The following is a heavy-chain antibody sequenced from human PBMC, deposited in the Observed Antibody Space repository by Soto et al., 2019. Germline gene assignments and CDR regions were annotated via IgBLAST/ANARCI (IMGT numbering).Heavy chain of an antibody. CDR1: GGSISSYY. CDR3: AHTRSQTGYYYYYMDV. D-gene: IGHD1-26*01. J-gene: IGHJ6*03. CDR2: IYYSGST. V-gene: IGHV4-59*01. Sequence: SETLSLTCTVSGGSISSYYWSWIRQPPGKGLEWIGYIYYSGSTNYNPSLKSRVTISVDTSKNQFSLKLSSVTAADTAVYYCAHTRSQTGYYYYYMDVWGKGTTVTVSS.